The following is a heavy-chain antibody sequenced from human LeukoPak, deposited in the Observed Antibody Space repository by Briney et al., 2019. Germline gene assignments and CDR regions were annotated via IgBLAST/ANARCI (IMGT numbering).Heavy chain of an antibody. J-gene: IGHJ3*02. Sequence: EASVKVSCKSSGYTFANYGIIWVRQAPGQGLKWMGCISAYSGTTSYAQKLQGRVTMTTDTSTSTGYMELRSLTSDDTAVYYCARWEVTGGSRHDAFDIWGQGTMVTVSS. CDR1: GYTFANYG. CDR2: ISAYSGTT. D-gene: IGHD1-26*01. CDR3: ARWEVTGGSRHDAFDI. V-gene: IGHV1-18*01.